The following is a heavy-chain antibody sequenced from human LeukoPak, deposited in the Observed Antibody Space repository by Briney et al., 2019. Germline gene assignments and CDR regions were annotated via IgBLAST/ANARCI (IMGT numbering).Heavy chain of an antibody. J-gene: IGHJ4*02. Sequence: PGGSLRLSCAASGFTFCRYGMHWVRQAPGKGLEWVAVISYDGSNKYYADSVKGRFTISRDNSKNTLYLQMNSLRAEDTAVYYCAKPREDGDYLDYWGQGTLVTVSS. V-gene: IGHV3-30*18. CDR1: GFTFCRYG. CDR3: AKPREDGDYLDY. D-gene: IGHD4-17*01. CDR2: ISYDGSNK.